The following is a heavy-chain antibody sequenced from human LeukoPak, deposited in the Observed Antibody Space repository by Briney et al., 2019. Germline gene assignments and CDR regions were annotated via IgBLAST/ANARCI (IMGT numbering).Heavy chain of an antibody. Sequence: GGSLRLSCAASGFTVSSNYMSWVRQAPGKGLEWVSVIYSGGSTYYADSVKGRFTISRDNSKNTLYLQMNSLRAEDTAVYYCASHITMVRGAFDIWGQGTMVTVSS. CDR1: GFTVSSNY. J-gene: IGHJ3*02. CDR2: IYSGGST. D-gene: IGHD3-10*01. V-gene: IGHV3-66*04. CDR3: ASHITMVRGAFDI.